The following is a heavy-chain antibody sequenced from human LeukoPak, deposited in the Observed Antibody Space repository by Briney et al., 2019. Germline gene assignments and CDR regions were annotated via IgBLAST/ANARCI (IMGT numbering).Heavy chain of an antibody. J-gene: IGHJ6*02. CDR3: ARDLFSSSGWYSSSSGEAYYYYYGMDV. D-gene: IGHD6-19*01. CDR2: TNYRSKWYN. V-gene: IGHV6-1*01. Sequence: SQTLSLTCAISGDSVSSNSAAWNWIRQSPSRGLEWLGRTNYRSKWYNDYAVSVKSRITINPDTSKNQFSLQLNSVTPEDTAVYYCARDLFSSSGWYSSSSGEAYYYYYGMDVWGQGTTVTVSS. CDR1: GDSVSSNSAA.